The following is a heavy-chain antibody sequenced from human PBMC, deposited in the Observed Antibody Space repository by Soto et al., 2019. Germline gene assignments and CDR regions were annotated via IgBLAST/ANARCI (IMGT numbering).Heavy chain of an antibody. D-gene: IGHD2-2*01. CDR2: INPNSGGT. Sequence: GASVKVSCKASGYTFTGYYMHWVRQAPGQGLEWMGWINPNSGGTNYAQKFQGWVTMTRDTSISTAYMELSRLRSDDTAVYYCARDKIVLVPAYYYGMDVWGQGTTVTVSS. CDR1: GYTFTGYY. V-gene: IGHV1-2*04. J-gene: IGHJ6*02. CDR3: ARDKIVLVPAYYYGMDV.